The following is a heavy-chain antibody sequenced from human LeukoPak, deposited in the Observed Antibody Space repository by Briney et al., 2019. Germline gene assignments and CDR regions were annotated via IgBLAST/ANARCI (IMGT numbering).Heavy chain of an antibody. V-gene: IGHV3-30-3*01. J-gene: IGHJ4*02. CDR1: GFTFSSYA. Sequence: GGSLRLSCAASGFTFSSYAMHWVRQAPGKGLEWVAVISYDGSNKYYADSVKGRFTISRDNSKNTLYLQMNSLRAEDTAVYYCARDRGDYYDSSGYYPEAFDYWGQGTLVTVSS. CDR3: ARDRGDYYDSSGYYPEAFDY. D-gene: IGHD3-22*01. CDR2: ISYDGSNK.